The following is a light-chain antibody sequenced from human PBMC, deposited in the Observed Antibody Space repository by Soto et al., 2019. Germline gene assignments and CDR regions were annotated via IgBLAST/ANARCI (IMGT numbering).Light chain of an antibody. V-gene: IGLV2-14*01. CDR2: EVS. CDR3: SSYTGSSTNTVV. CDR1: SSDVGKYNY. J-gene: IGLJ2*01. Sequence: QSALTQPASVSESPGQSITISCTGTSSDVGKYNYVSWYQQHPAKAPKLMIFEVSNRPSGVSNRFSGSKSGNTASLTISGLQAEDEAEYYCSSYTGSSTNTVVFGGGTKLTVL.